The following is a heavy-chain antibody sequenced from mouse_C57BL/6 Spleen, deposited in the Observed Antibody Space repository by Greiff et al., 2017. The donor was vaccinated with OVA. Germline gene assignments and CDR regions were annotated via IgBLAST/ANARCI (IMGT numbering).Heavy chain of an antibody. V-gene: IGHV6-3*01. J-gene: IGHJ4*01. CDR1: GFTFSNYW. CDR2: IRLKSDNYAT. CDR3: TNIKSAYYPYYYAMDY. D-gene: IGHD2-10*01. Sequence: EVHLVESGGGLVQPGGSMKLSCVASGFTFSNYWMNWVRQSPEKGLEWVAQIRLKSDNYATHYAESVKGRFTISRDDSKSSVYLQMNNLRAEDTGMYYCTNIKSAYYPYYYAMDYWGQGTSVTVSS.